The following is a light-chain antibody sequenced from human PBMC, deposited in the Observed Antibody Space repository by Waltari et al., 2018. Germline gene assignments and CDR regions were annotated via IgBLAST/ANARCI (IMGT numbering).Light chain of an antibody. J-gene: IGKJ1*01. Sequence: EIVLTQSPGTLSLSPGARATLSCRASQTIRGSLAWYQPKPGQAPRLLIYGASNRAAGTPDRFSGSGSGTDFSLTISRLEPEDFAVYYCQHYVRLPVTFGRGTKVEIK. CDR2: GAS. CDR1: QTIRGS. V-gene: IGKV3-20*01. CDR3: QHYVRLPVT.